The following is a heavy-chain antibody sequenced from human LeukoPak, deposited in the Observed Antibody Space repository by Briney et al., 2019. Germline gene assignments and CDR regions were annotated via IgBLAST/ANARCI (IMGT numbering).Heavy chain of an antibody. J-gene: IGHJ4*02. CDR3: ARESGSYHGNDY. V-gene: IGHV1-2*06. D-gene: IGHD1-26*01. Sequence: ASVKVSCKASGYTFTSYYMRWVRQAPGQGLEWMGRINPNNGGTNCAQKFQGRVTMTGDTSISTAYMELSSLRSDDTAVYYCARESGSYHGNDYWGQGTLVTVSS. CDR2: INPNNGGT. CDR1: GYTFTSYY.